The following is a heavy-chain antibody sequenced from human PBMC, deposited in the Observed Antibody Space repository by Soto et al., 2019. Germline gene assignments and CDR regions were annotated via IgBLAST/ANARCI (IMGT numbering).Heavy chain of an antibody. Sequence: ASVKVSCKVSGYTLPELSMHLVRQAPGKGIEWMGGFDPEDGETIYAQKFQGRVTMTEDTSTDTAYMELSSLRSEDTAVYYCATRGSAAGTRYYYYYGMDVWGQGTTVSVSS. CDR1: GYTLPELS. CDR2: FDPEDGET. J-gene: IGHJ6*02. V-gene: IGHV1-24*01. CDR3: ATRGSAAGTRYYYYYGMDV. D-gene: IGHD6-13*01.